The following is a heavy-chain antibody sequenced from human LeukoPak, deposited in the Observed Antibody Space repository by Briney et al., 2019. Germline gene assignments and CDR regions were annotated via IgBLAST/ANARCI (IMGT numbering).Heavy chain of an antibody. CDR1: GFTFSNFW. CDR2: INQDGSET. CDR3: ATSSSGWYHN. D-gene: IGHD6-19*01. J-gene: IGHJ3*01. Sequence: GGSLRLSCTASGFTFSNFWMSWVRQAPGKGLEWVATINQDGSETYYVGSLKGRFTISRDNAKNSLSLQMNSLRAEDTAVYYCATSSSGWYHNWGRGTLVTVSS. V-gene: IGHV3-7*03.